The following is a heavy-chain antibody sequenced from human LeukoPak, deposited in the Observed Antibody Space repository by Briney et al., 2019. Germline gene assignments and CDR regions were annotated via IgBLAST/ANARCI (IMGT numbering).Heavy chain of an antibody. J-gene: IGHJ5*02. CDR2: IDTSGSPI. CDR1: GFTFSSYS. Sequence: TGGSLRLSCATSGFTFSSYSMNWVRQAPGEGLEWVSYIDTSGSPIYYADSVKGRFTISRDNAKNSLYLQMNSLRADDTAVYYCARGPPLFDPWGQGALVTVSS. CDR3: ARGPPLFDP. V-gene: IGHV3-48*01.